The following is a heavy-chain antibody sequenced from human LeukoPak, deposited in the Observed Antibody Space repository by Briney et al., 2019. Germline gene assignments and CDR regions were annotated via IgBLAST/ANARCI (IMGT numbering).Heavy chain of an antibody. CDR1: GGSISSGGYS. CDR3: ARGGRGFDY. CDR2: IYHSGST. J-gene: IGHJ4*02. D-gene: IGHD2-15*01. V-gene: IGHV4-30-2*01. Sequence: SETLSLTCAVSGGSISSGGYSWSWIRQPPGKGLEWIGYIYHSGSTYYNPSPKSRVTISVDRSKNQFSLKLSSVTAADTAVYYCARGGRGFDYWGQGTLVTVSS.